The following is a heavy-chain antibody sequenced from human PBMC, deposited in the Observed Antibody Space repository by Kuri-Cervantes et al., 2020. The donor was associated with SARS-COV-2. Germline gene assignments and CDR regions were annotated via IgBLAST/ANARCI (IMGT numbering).Heavy chain of an antibody. CDR2: IYYSGST. Sequence: GSLRLSCTVSGGSISSSSYYWGWIRQPPGKGLEWIGSIYYSGSTYYNPSLKSRVTISVDTSKNQFSLKLSSVTAADTAVYYCARRAYCSSTSCSYNWFDPWGLGTLVTVSS. V-gene: IGHV4-39*07. CDR1: GGSISSSSYY. CDR3: ARRAYCSSTSCSYNWFDP. D-gene: IGHD2-2*01. J-gene: IGHJ5*02.